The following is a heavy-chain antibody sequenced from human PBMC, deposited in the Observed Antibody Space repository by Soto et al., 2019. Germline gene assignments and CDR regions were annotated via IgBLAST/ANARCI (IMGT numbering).Heavy chain of an antibody. Sequence: ASVTVSCQASGYTFTSYGISWVRQAPGQGLEGMGWISAYIGNTNYAQKLQGRVTMTTDTSTSTAYMELRSLRSDDTAVYYCARDVGGRYYDFWSGYYRESNYYYYGMDVWGQGTTVTVSS. D-gene: IGHD3-3*01. CDR3: ARDVGGRYYDFWSGYYRESNYYYYGMDV. CDR2: ISAYIGNT. V-gene: IGHV1-18*01. J-gene: IGHJ6*02. CDR1: GYTFTSYG.